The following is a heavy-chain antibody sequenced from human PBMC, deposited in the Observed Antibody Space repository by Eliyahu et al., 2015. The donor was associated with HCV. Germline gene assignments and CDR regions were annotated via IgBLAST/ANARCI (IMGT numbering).Heavy chain of an antibody. Sequence: QVQLQQWGAGLLKPSETLSLTCAVYGGSLSWIRQPPGKGLEWIGEINHSGSINYNPSPKSRATMSLDTSKNQFSLKVSSVTAADTAVYYCARGLISTTAAQVNWGQGTMVTVSS. CDR2: INHSGSI. J-gene: IGHJ3*01. V-gene: IGHV4-34*01. CDR1: GGSLS. CDR3: ARGLISTTAAQVN. D-gene: IGHD4-11*01.